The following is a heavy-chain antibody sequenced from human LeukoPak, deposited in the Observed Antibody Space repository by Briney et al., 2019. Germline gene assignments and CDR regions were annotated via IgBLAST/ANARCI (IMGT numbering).Heavy chain of an antibody. CDR2: INPNSGGT. CDR3: ARDGYSSGLYYYYYMDV. J-gene: IGHJ6*03. D-gene: IGHD6-19*01. V-gene: IGHV1-2*02. CDR1: GYTFTGYY. Sequence: ASVKVSCKASGYTFTGYYMHWVRQAPGQGLEWMGWINPNSGGTNYAQKFQGRVTMTRDTSISTAYMELSRLRSDDTAVYYCARDGYSSGLYYYYYMDVWGKGTTVTVSS.